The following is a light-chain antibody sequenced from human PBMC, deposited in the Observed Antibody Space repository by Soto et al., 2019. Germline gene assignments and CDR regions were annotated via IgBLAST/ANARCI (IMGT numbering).Light chain of an antibody. Sequence: EIVLTQSPGTLSLSPGERATLSCRASQSVTSSYFAWYQHKPGQAPRLLIYAASDRATGIPDRFIGSGSVTNFTLTITRLEPEDFAVYYCQHYGRSPGYTFGQGTKLEI. V-gene: IGKV3-20*01. CDR3: QHYGRSPGYT. CDR2: AAS. J-gene: IGKJ2*01. CDR1: QSVTSSY.